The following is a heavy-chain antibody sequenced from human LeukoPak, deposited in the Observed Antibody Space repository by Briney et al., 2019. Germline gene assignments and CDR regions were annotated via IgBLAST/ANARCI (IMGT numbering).Heavy chain of an antibody. CDR2: IYPGDSDT. CDR3: ARRTLDRYSYGYYFDY. D-gene: IGHD5-18*01. CDR1: GYSFTSYW. Sequence: GESLKISCKGSGYSFTSYWIGWVRQMPGKGLEWMGIIYPGDSDTRYSPSSQGQVTISADKSISTAYLQWSSLKASDTAMYYCARRTLDRYSYGYYFDYWGQGTLVTVSS. J-gene: IGHJ4*02. V-gene: IGHV5-51*01.